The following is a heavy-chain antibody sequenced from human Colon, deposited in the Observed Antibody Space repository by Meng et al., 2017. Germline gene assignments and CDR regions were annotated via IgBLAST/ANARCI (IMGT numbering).Heavy chain of an antibody. CDR2: ISGSGDSI. V-gene: IGHV3-23*01. J-gene: IGHJ3*02. Sequence: GGSLRLSCEVSGLTFSSYGMSWVRQAPGKGLEWVSVISGSGDSIYYADSGKGRFTISRDNSKNTLYLQMNSQRAEDTAVYYCATRYGGNGAFDRWGQGTMVTVSS. CDR1: GLTFSSYG. D-gene: IGHD4-23*01. CDR3: ATRYGGNGAFDR.